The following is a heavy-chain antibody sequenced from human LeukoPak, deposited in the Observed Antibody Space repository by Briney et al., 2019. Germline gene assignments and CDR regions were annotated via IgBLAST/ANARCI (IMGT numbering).Heavy chain of an antibody. Sequence: SETLSLTCAVYGGSFSGYYWSWIRQPPGKGLEWIGEINHSGSTNYNPSLKSRATISVDTSKNQFSLKLSSVTAADTAVYYCARGRYSYGYYFDYWGQGTLVTVSS. CDR1: GGSFSGYY. V-gene: IGHV4-34*01. CDR3: ARGRYSYGYYFDY. J-gene: IGHJ4*02. CDR2: INHSGST. D-gene: IGHD5-18*01.